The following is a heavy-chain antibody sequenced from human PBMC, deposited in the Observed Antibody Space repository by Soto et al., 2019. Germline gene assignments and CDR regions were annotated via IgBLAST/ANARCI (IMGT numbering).Heavy chain of an antibody. J-gene: IGHJ4*02. D-gene: IGHD3-22*01. Sequence: ASVEVSCKASGYTFTGYYTHWVRQAPGQGLEWMGWINPNSGGTNYAQKFQGWVTMTRDTSISTAYMGLSRLRSDDTAVYYCPRASPYYYDSSGYSSYFDYWGQGTLVIVSS. V-gene: IGHV1-2*04. CDR1: GYTFTGYY. CDR2: INPNSGGT. CDR3: PRASPYYYDSSGYSSYFDY.